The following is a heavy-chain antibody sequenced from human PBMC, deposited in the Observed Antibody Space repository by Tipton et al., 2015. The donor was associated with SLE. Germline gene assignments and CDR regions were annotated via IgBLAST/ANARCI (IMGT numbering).Heavy chain of an antibody. CDR2: IYYSGST. V-gene: IGHV4-39*01. CDR1: GGSISSYY. CDR3: ARRVRSAAGTSDY. Sequence: TLSLTCTVSGGSISSYYWGWIRQPPGKGLEWIGSIYYSGSTYYNPSLKSRVTISVDTSKNQFSLKLSSVTAADTAVYYCARRVRSAAGTSDYWGQGTLVTVSS. D-gene: IGHD6-13*01. J-gene: IGHJ4*02.